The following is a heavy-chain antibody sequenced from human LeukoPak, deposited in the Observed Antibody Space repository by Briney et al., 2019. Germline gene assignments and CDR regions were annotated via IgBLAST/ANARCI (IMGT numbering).Heavy chain of an antibody. CDR3: ARRSYYYYSSGYYYGFDP. Sequence: PSETLSLTCTVSGGSISSYYWSWIRQPPGKGLEWIGYIYYSGSTNYNPSLKSRVTISVDTSKNQFSLKLSSVTAADTAVYYCARRSYYYYSSGYYYGFDPWGQGTLVTVSS. CDR1: GGSISSYY. J-gene: IGHJ5*02. V-gene: IGHV4-59*08. CDR2: IYYSGST. D-gene: IGHD3-22*01.